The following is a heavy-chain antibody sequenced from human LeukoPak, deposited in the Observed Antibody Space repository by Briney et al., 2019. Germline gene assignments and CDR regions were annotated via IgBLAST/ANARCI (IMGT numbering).Heavy chain of an antibody. CDR1: GYTFTSYG. Sequence: ASVKVSCKASGYTFTSYGISWVRQAPGQGLEWMGWISAYNGNTNYAQKLQGRVTMTTDTSTSTAYMELRSLRSEDTAVYYCARSSPIAVAGTNDYWGQGTLVTVSS. CDR3: ARSSPIAVAGTNDY. CDR2: ISAYNGNT. J-gene: IGHJ4*02. D-gene: IGHD6-19*01. V-gene: IGHV1-18*01.